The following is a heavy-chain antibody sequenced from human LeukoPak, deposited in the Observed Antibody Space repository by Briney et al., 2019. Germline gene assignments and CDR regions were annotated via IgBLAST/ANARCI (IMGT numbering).Heavy chain of an antibody. D-gene: IGHD3-10*01. Sequence: SETLSLTCTVSGGSISSSSYYWGWIRQPPGKGLEWIGEINHSGSTNYNPSLKSRVTISVDTSKNQFSLKLSSVTAADTAVYYCARSQLLWFGDWGQGTLVTVSS. CDR3: ARSQLLWFGD. CDR2: INHSGST. CDR1: GGSISSSSYY. J-gene: IGHJ4*02. V-gene: IGHV4-39*07.